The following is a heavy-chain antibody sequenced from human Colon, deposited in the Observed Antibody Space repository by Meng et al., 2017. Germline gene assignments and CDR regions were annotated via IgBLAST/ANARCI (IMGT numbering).Heavy chain of an antibody. J-gene: IGHJ5*02. D-gene: IGHD4-17*01. CDR1: GGTFSGFA. CDR2: IIPAFGTT. CDR3: ARRPPDYGDYNWFDP. Sequence: QGQLGQSGAAVKKPGSSVKVSCKASGGTFSGFAMAWLRQAPGQGLEWMGGIIPAFGTTTYARQFEGRLTITADEATSTAYMELSSLTSDDTAVYYCARRPPDYGDYNWFDPWGQGTLVTVSS. V-gene: IGHV1-69*01.